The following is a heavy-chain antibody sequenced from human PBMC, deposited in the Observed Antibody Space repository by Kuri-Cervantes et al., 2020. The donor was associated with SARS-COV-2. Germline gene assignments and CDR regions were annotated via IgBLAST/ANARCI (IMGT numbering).Heavy chain of an antibody. D-gene: IGHD2-2*01. V-gene: IGHV3-15*07. CDR2: IKSKTDGGTT. J-gene: IGHJ4*02. CDR3: TTDPFLVPAAHPFDY. Sequence: GESLKISCAASGFTFSNAWMNWVRQAPGKGLEWVGRIKSKTDGGTTDYAAPVKGRFTISRDDSKNTLYLQMTGLKTEDTAVYYCTTDPFLVPAAHPFDYWGQGTMVTVSS. CDR1: GFTFSNAW.